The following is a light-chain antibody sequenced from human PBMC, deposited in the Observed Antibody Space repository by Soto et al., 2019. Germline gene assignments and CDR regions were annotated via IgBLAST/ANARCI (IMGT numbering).Light chain of an antibody. CDR2: DSS. V-gene: IGKV3-11*01. CDR3: QQRSDWSSIT. J-gene: IGKJ5*01. CDR1: QSVSTY. Sequence: EIVLTQSPGTLSLSPGERATLSCRASQSVSTYLAWYQQKPGQAPRLLIHDSSYRATGIPARFSGSGSGTDFTLTISSLEPEDFAVYYCQQRSDWSSITFGHGTRLE.